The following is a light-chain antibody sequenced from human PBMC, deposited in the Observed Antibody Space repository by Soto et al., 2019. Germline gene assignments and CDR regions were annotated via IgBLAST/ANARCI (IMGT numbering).Light chain of an antibody. Sequence: EIVLTQSPGTLSLSPGERATLSCRASQSVSNNYVAWYQQKPGQAPRLLIHAASSRATGIPDRFSGSGSRTDFTLTISRLEIDDFAVYFCQQCATSPLTFGQGTRVDVK. CDR1: QSVSNNY. V-gene: IGKV3-20*01. CDR2: AAS. J-gene: IGKJ1*01. CDR3: QQCATSPLT.